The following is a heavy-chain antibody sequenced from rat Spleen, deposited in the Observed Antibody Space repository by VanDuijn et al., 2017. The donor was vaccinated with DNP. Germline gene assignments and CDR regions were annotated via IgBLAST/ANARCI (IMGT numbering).Heavy chain of an antibody. CDR1: GYSITSNY. CDR2: INYSGRT. Sequence: EVQLQESGPGLVEPSQSLSLTCSVTGYSITSNYWAWIRKFPGNKMEWIGYINYSGRTGYNPSLRSRISITRDTSNNQFFLQLNSVTTEDTATYYCARWTRYFDYWGQGVMVTVSS. V-gene: IGHV3-1*01. D-gene: IGHD1-7*01. CDR3: ARWTRYFDY. J-gene: IGHJ2*01.